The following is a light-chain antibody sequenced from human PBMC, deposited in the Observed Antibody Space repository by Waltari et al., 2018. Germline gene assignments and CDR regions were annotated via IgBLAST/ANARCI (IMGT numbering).Light chain of an antibody. CDR1: QSVGNY. Sequence: IQMTQSPSSLSASVGDRVTITCRASQSVGNYVNWYQHRPGQAPKVLIYAASTLQGGVPSRLSGSGSGTVFTLTINSLQPEDLSIYYCQQTYSAPLSCGGGTKVEMK. CDR2: AAS. J-gene: IGKJ4*01. CDR3: QQTYSAPLS. V-gene: IGKV1-39*01.